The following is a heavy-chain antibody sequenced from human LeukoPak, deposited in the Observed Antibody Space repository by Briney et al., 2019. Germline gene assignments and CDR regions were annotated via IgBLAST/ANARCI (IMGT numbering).Heavy chain of an antibody. D-gene: IGHD1-26*01. J-gene: IGHJ6*03. V-gene: IGHV3-74*01. CDR3: ARVSSGSYFGYYYYYMDV. Sequence: GGSLRLSCAASGFTFSNYWMHWVRQAPGKGLVWVSRINSDGSSTSYADSVKGRFTISRDNAKNTLYLQMNSLRAEDTAVYYCARVSSGSYFGYYYYYMDVWGKGTMVTVSS. CDR1: GFTFSNYW. CDR2: INSDGSST.